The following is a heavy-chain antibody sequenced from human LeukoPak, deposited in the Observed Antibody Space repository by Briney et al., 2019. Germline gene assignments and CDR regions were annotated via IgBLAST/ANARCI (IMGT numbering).Heavy chain of an antibody. CDR3: ARHVKPSDLLDY. D-gene: IGHD2-21*02. V-gene: IGHV4-34*01. Sequence: SETLSLTCAVYGGSFSGYYWSWIRQPPWKGLEWIGEINHSGSTNYNPSLKSRVTISVDTSKNQFSLKLSSVTAADTAVYYCARHVKPSDLLDYWGQGTLVTVSS. J-gene: IGHJ4*02. CDR1: GGSFSGYY. CDR2: INHSGST.